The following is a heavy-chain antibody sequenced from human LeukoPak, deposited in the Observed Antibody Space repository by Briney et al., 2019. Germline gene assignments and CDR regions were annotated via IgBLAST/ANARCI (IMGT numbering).Heavy chain of an antibody. D-gene: IGHD6-13*01. J-gene: IGHJ4*02. CDR2: INHGGST. Sequence: SETLSLTCAVYGGSFSGDFWSWIRQSPGKGLEWIGEINHGGSTTYNPSLQSRVTMSVDTSTNQISLKMTSVTAADTAVYYCARRIRYSSSWGSFDYWGQGTLVTVSS. V-gene: IGHV4-34*01. CDR3: ARRIRYSSSWGSFDY. CDR1: GGSFSGDF.